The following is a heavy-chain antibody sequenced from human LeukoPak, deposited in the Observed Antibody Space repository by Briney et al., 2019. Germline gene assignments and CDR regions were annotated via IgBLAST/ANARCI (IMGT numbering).Heavy chain of an antibody. V-gene: IGHV4-4*03. J-gene: IGHJ4*02. D-gene: IGHD3-10*01. CDR2: IYHSGST. CDR3: ARDDTGVIRGIRFHY. Sequence: PETLSLTCAVSGASISSGYWWSWVRQPPGKGLEWIGEIYHSGSTNHNPSLKSRVTISVDKSKSQFSPNLSSVTAADTAVYYCARDDTGVIRGIRFHYWGQGTLVTVSS. CDR1: GASISSGYW.